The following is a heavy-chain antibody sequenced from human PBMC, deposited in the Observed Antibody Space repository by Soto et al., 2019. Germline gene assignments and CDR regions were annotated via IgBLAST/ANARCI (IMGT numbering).Heavy chain of an antibody. CDR3: AKISWQWLVLDH. CDR1: GFTFSSYD. Sequence: PGGSLRLSCAASGFTFSSYDMSWVRQAPGKGLEWVSAISGSGGSTYYADSVKGRFTISRDNSKNTLYLQMNSLRAEDTAVYYCAKISWQWLVLDHWGQGTLVTVSS. CDR2: ISGSGGST. D-gene: IGHD6-19*01. V-gene: IGHV3-23*01. J-gene: IGHJ4*02.